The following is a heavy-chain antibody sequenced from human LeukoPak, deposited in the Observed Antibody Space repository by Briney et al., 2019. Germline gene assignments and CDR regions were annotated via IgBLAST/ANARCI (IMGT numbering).Heavy chain of an antibody. V-gene: IGHV3-7*01. CDR2: IKEDDSEI. CDR1: GFTFSSYS. D-gene: IGHD5-24*01. J-gene: IGHJ4*02. Sequence: GGSLRLSCAASGFTFSSYSMNWVRQAPGKGLEWVANIKEDDSEIYYVESVKGRFTISRDNAKNSLHLEMSSLRVEDTAVYFCARLRSLDKWGQGTLVTVS. CDR3: ARLRSLDK.